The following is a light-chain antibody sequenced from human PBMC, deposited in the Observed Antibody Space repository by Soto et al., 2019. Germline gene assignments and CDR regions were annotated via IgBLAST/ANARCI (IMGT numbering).Light chain of an antibody. CDR2: QAS. CDR3: QQYRSYPWT. V-gene: IGKV1-5*03. J-gene: IGKJ1*01. CDR1: QTISAW. Sequence: DIKMTQSPSTLSASVGDRVTITCRASQTISAWLAWYQQKPGKVPKFLIYQASHLESGVPSRFSGSGSETEFTLTISSLQPDDFATYYCQQYRSYPWTFGQGTKVEIK.